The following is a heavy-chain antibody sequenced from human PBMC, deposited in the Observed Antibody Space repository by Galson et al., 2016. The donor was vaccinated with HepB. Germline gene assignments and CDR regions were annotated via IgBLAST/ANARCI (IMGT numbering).Heavy chain of an antibody. D-gene: IGHD1-1*01. CDR2: IRAGGEST. V-gene: IGHV3-23*01. CDR1: GFTFSMYG. J-gene: IGHJ6*02. Sequence: SLRLSCAASGFTFSMYGMDWVRQAPGKGLEWVSAIRAGGESTSYADSVKGRFTISRDNSKDTLYLQMDNLRADDTAVYYCAKDVRPVKATLDYYFYAIDVWGQGTTVTVSS. CDR3: AKDVRPVKATLDYYFYAIDV.